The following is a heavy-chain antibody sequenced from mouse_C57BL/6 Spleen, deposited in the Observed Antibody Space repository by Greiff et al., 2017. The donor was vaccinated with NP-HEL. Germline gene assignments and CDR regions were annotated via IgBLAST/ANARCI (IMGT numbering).Heavy chain of an antibody. J-gene: IGHJ1*03. CDR3: ARRDYYGSNWYFDV. CDR1: GFTFSDYY. CDR2: INYDGSST. Sequence: EVQVVESEGGLVQPGSSMKLSCTASGFTFSDYYMAWVRQVPEKGLEWVANINYDGSSTYYLDSLKSRFIISRDNAKNILYLQMSSLKSEDTATYYCARRDYYGSNWYFDVWGTGTTVTVSS. D-gene: IGHD1-1*01. V-gene: IGHV5-16*01.